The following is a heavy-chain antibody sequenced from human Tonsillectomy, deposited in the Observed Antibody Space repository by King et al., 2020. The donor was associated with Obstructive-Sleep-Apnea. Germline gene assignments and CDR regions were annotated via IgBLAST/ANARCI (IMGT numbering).Heavy chain of an antibody. CDR3: AKVGEGYGSGTYSHLDY. V-gene: IGHV3-48*04. D-gene: IGHD3-10*01. J-gene: IGHJ4*02. CDR1: GFTFSTCN. Sequence: VQLVESGGGLVQPGGSLRLSCGASGFTFSTCNMNWVRQAPGKGLEWVSYISSSSSTIYYADSVKGRFTVSRDNAKNSLYLQMSSLRAEETAVYYCAKVGEGYGSGTYSHLDYWGQGTLVTVSS. CDR2: ISSSSSTI.